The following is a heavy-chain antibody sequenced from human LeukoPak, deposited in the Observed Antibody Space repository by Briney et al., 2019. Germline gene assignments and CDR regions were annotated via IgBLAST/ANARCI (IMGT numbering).Heavy chain of an antibody. CDR1: VGSIGSYY. V-gene: IGHV4-59*01. CDR3: ARSFSGRGDAFDI. D-gene: IGHD6-19*01. CDR2: IYYTGST. J-gene: IGHJ3*02. Sequence: PSETLSLTCTVSVGSIGSYYWSWIRRPPGKGLEWIGYIYYTGSTDYNPSLKTRATISVDTYKNQFSLKLSSVTAADTAVYLCARSFSGRGDAFDIWGEGPVDSVSS.